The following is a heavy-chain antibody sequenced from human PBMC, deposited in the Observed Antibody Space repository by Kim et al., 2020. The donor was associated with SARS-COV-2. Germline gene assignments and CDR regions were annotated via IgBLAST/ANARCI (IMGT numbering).Heavy chain of an antibody. CDR1: GYTFTSYA. D-gene: IGHD1-7*01. Sequence: ASVKVSCKASGYTFTSYAMNWVRQAPGQGLEWMGWINTNTGNPTYAQGFTGRFVFSLDTSVSTAYLQISSLKAEDTAVYYCARGRYNWNYALSGMIYYYGMDVWGQGTTVTVSS. CDR2: INTNTGNP. J-gene: IGHJ6*02. V-gene: IGHV7-4-1*02. CDR3: ARGRYNWNYALSGMIYYYGMDV.